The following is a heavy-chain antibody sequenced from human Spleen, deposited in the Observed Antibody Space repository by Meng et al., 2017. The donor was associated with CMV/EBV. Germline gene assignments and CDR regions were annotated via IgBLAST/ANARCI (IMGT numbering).Heavy chain of an antibody. CDR3: ARDPPGGTADY. CDR1: GFTFSSHS. Sequence: GGSLRLSCAASGFTFSSHSMNWVRQAPGKGLEWVSSISSSGTYIYYADSVKGRFTISRDNAKNSLYLQMNSLRAEDTAVYYCARDPPGGTADYWGQGTLVTVSS. CDR2: ISSSGTYI. V-gene: IGHV3-21*01. J-gene: IGHJ4*02. D-gene: IGHD1-26*01.